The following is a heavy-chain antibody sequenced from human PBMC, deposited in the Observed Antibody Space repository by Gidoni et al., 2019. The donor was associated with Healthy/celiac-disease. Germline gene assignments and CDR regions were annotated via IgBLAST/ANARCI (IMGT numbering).Heavy chain of an antibody. J-gene: IGHJ3*02. Sequence: QVQLVESGGGVVQPGRCLRLSCAASGFTFSSYAMHWVRQAPGKGLEWVAVISYDGSNKYYADSVKGRFTISRDNSKNTLYLQMNSLRAEDTAVYYCARDGHDYGDYGWGAFDIWGQGTMVTVSS. CDR2: ISYDGSNK. V-gene: IGHV3-30*04. CDR1: GFTFSSYA. CDR3: ARDGHDYGDYGWGAFDI. D-gene: IGHD4-17*01.